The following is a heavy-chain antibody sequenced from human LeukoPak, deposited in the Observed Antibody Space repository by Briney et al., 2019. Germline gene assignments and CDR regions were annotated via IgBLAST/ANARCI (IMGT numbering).Heavy chain of an antibody. Sequence: GGSLRLSCAASRFTFSGYWMSWVRQAPGKGLEWVANIKQDGSEKYYVDSVKGRFTISRDTSKNTLFLQMDSLRAEDTAVYYCAKSYVGVRGLFDYWGQGTLVTVSS. CDR1: RFTFSGYW. D-gene: IGHD3-10*01. CDR2: IKQDGSEK. J-gene: IGHJ4*02. V-gene: IGHV3-7*03. CDR3: AKSYVGVRGLFDY.